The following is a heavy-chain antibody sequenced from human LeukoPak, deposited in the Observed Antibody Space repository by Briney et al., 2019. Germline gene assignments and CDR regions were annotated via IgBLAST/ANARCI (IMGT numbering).Heavy chain of an antibody. D-gene: IGHD2-2*01. J-gene: IGHJ4*02. CDR3: AREDCSSTSCLGDFDY. CDR1: GGSISSYY. V-gene: IGHV4-59*12. Sequence: SETLSLTCTVSGGSISSYYWSWIRQPPGKGLEWIGYIYYSGSTNYNPSLKSRVTISVDTSKNQFSLKLSSVTAADTAVYYCAREDCSSTSCLGDFDYWGQGTLVTVSS. CDR2: IYYSGST.